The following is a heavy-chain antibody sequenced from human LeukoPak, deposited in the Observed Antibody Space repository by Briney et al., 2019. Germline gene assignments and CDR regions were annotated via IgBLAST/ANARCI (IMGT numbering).Heavy chain of an antibody. CDR2: ISWNSGSI. D-gene: IGHD6-19*01. V-gene: IGHV3-9*01. Sequence: GRSLRLSCAASGFTFDDYAMHWVRQAPGKGLEWVSGISWNSGSIGYADSVKGRFTISRDNAKNSLYLQMNSLRAEDTALYYCAKGLHNGWYGPFDYWGQGTLVTVSS. CDR1: GFTFDDYA. J-gene: IGHJ4*02. CDR3: AKGLHNGWYGPFDY.